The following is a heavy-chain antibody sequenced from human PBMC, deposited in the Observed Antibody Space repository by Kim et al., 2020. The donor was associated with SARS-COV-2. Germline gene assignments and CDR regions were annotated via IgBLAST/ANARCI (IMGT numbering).Heavy chain of an antibody. V-gene: IGHV3-30*02. D-gene: IGHD3-10*01. J-gene: IGHJ4*02. Sequence: DSVKGRFTISRDNSKNTLYLQMNSLRAEDTAVYYCAKDRSPYYYGSGIDYWGQGTLVTVSS. CDR3: AKDRSPYYYGSGIDY.